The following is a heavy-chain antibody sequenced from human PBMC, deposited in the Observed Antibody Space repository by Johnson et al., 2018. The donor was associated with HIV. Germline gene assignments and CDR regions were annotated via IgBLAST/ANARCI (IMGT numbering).Heavy chain of an antibody. J-gene: IGHJ3*01. CDR2: ISYDGSNK. D-gene: IGHD3-10*01. V-gene: IGHV3-30*18. CDR3: AKNWGAYGSESDV. CDR1: GFTFSSYG. Sequence: QVQLVESGGGVVQPGRSLRLSCAASGFTFSSYGMHWVRQAPGKGLEWVSVISYDGSNKYYADSVKGRFTISRDNSKNTLYLQMNSLRAEDTAVYYCAKNWGAYGSESDVWGQGTMVTVSS.